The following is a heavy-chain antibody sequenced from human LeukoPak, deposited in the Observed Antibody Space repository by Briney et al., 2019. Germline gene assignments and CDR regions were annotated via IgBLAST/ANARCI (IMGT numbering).Heavy chain of an antibody. J-gene: IGHJ4*02. CDR2: INPSGGST. Sequence: ASVKVSCKASGYTFASYYMHWVRQAPGQGLEWMGIINPSGGSTSYAQKFQGRVTMTRDMSTSTVYMELSSLRSEDTAVYYCARDRERYYYDSSGPGRLDYWGQGTLVTVSS. CDR3: ARDRERYYYDSSGPGRLDY. V-gene: IGHV1-46*01. CDR1: GYTFASYY. D-gene: IGHD3-22*01.